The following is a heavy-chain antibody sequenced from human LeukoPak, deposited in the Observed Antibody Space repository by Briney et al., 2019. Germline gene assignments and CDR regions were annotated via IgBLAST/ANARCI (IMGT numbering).Heavy chain of an antibody. Sequence: VASVKVSCKASGYTFTSYDINWVRQATGQGLEWMGWMNPNSGNTGYAQKFQGRVTMTRDTSISTAYMELSRLRSDDTAVYYCARGYCSSTSCYINYYYYYMDVWGKGTTVTVSS. CDR1: GYTFTSYD. CDR2: MNPNSGNT. V-gene: IGHV1-8*01. D-gene: IGHD2-2*02. J-gene: IGHJ6*03. CDR3: ARGYCSSTSCYINYYYYYMDV.